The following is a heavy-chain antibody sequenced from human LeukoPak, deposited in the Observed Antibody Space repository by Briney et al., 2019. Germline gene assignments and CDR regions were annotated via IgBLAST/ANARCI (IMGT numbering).Heavy chain of an antibody. V-gene: IGHV3-30*18. D-gene: IGHD2-2*01. CDR2: ISYDGSNK. Sequence: GGSLRLSCAASGFTFSSYGMHWVRQAPGKGLEWVAVISYDGSNKYYADSVKGRFTISRDNSKNTLYLQMNSLRAEDTAVYYCAKERHRYCSSTSCYYFDYWGQVTLVTVSS. CDR3: AKERHRYCSSTSCYYFDY. J-gene: IGHJ4*02. CDR1: GFTFSSYG.